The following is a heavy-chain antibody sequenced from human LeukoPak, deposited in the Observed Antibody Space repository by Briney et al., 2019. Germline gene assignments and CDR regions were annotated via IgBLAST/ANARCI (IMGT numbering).Heavy chain of an antibody. V-gene: IGHV4-34*01. J-gene: IGHJ4*02. D-gene: IGHD7-27*01. CDR2: INHSGST. CDR3: ARGRGELGIDH. Sequence: PSETLSLTCAVYGGSFSGYYWSWIRQPPGKGLEWIGEINHSGSTNYNPSLKSRVTISVDTSKNQFSLKLSSVTAADTAVYYCARGRGELGIDHWGQGTLVTVSS. CDR1: GGSFSGYY.